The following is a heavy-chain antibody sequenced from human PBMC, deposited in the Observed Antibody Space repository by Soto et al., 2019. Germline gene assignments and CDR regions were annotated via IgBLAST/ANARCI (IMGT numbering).Heavy chain of an antibody. CDR1: GYTFTTFW. V-gene: IGHV5-10-1*01. CDR2: IDPRDSYV. Sequence: GESLKISCTGFGYTFTTFWTSWVRQMPGKGLEWMGRIDPRDSYVTYSPSFEGHVTISADKSISTAYLQWGSLKASDTAMYYCARIYCTTTTCDSWFDPWGQGTLVTVSS. D-gene: IGHD2-2*01. J-gene: IGHJ5*02. CDR3: ARIYCTTTTCDSWFDP.